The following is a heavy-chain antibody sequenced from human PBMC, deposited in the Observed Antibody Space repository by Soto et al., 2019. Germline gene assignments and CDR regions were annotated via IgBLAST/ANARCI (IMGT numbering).Heavy chain of an antibody. CDR2: IYYSGST. D-gene: IGHD3-22*01. V-gene: IGHV4-59*01. CDR1: GGSISSYY. J-gene: IGHJ4*02. CDR3: ARVGDSLGY. Sequence: PSVTLSLTCTVSGGSISSYYWSWIRQPPGKGLEWIGYIYYSGSTNYNPSLKSRVTISVDTSKNQFSLKLSSVTAADTAVYYCARVGDSLGYWGQGTLVTVSS.